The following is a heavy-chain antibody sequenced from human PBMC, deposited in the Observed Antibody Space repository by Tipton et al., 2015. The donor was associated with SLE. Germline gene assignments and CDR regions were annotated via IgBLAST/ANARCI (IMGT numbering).Heavy chain of an antibody. CDR2: IYYSGST. CDR1: GGTFSGYY. Sequence: TLSLTCAVYGGTFSGYYWSWIRQPPGKGLEWIGSIYYSGSTYYNPSLKSRVTISVDTSKNQFSLKLSSVTAADTAVYYCAREASYPFGMDVWGQGTTVTVSS. CDR3: AREASYPFGMDV. V-gene: IGHV4-34*01. D-gene: IGHD1-26*01. J-gene: IGHJ6*02.